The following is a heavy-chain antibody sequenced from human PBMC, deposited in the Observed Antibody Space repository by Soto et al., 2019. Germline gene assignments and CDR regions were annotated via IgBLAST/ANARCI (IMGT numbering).Heavy chain of an antibody. J-gene: IGHJ4*02. CDR1: GYTFTSYA. Sequence: QVQLVQSGAEVKKPGASVKVSCKASGYTFTSYAMHWVRQAPGQRLEWMGWINAGNGNTKYSQKFQGRVTITRDTSARTAYMELSSLRSEDTAVYYCARGQYYYGSGSHPDFDYWGQGTLVTVSS. CDR2: INAGNGNT. V-gene: IGHV1-3*01. CDR3: ARGQYYYGSGSHPDFDY. D-gene: IGHD3-10*01.